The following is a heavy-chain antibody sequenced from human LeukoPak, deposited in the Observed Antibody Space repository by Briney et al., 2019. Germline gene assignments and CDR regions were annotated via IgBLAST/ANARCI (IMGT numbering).Heavy chain of an antibody. J-gene: IGHJ4*02. CDR3: ARDRVTTGTYYFDY. V-gene: IGHV4-39*07. Sequence: SETLSLTCTVSGGSISSSSYYWGWIRQPPGKGLEWIGSIYYSGSTYYNPSLKSRVTISVDTSKNRFSLKLSSVTAADTAVYYCARDRVTTGTYYFDYWGQGTLVTVSS. CDR1: GGSISSSSYY. CDR2: IYYSGST. D-gene: IGHD4-17*01.